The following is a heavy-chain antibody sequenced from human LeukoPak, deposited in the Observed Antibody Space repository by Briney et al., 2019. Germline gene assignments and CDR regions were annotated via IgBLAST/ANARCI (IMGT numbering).Heavy chain of an antibody. CDR1: GFTFSSYG. Sequence: GGSLRLSCAGSGFTFSSYGMNWVRQAPGKGLEWVSYISSSSSTIYYADSVKGRFTISRDNAKNSLYLQMNSLRAEDTAVYYCARLRGWDFDYWGQGTLVTVSS. CDR2: ISSSSSTI. V-gene: IGHV3-48*01. D-gene: IGHD6-19*01. J-gene: IGHJ4*02. CDR3: ARLRGWDFDY.